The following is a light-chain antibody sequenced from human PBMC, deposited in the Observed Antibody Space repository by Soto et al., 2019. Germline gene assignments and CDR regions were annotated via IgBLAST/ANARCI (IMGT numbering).Light chain of an antibody. CDR1: QSVISS. J-gene: IGKJ1*01. Sequence: DMVMTQSPATLSVSPGERATLSCRASQSVISSLAWYQQTPGRSPRLLIYGASTREIGILARFSGSGAGTEFTLTITSLQSEDFAVDYCQQYDNLPRTFGQGTKVDIK. V-gene: IGKV3-15*01. CDR2: GAS. CDR3: QQYDNLPRT.